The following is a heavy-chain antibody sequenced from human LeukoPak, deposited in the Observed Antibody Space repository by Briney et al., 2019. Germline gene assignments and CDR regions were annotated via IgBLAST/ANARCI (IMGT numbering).Heavy chain of an antibody. J-gene: IGHJ4*02. Sequence: SETLSLTCTVSGGSISYDYWTWIRQSPGKRLEWIGHIHYSGATNYSPSLNSRVTISVDTSKNQFSLKLSSVTAADTALYYCATLRGGSTAGFDSWGQGTLVTVSS. V-gene: IGHV4-59*08. CDR1: GGSISYDY. CDR3: ATLRGGSTAGFDS. D-gene: IGHD2-8*02. CDR2: IHYSGAT.